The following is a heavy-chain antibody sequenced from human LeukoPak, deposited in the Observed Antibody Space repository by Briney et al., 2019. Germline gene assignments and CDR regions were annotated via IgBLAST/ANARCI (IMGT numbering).Heavy chain of an antibody. D-gene: IGHD5-24*01. Sequence: PGGSLRLSCAASGFTFSSYWMHWVRQAPGQGLEWMGWINPNSGGTNYAQKFQGRVTMTRDTSISTAYMELSRLRSDDTAVYYCARDPPPDRWLGILNAFDIWGQGTMVTVSS. CDR2: INPNSGGT. CDR1: GFTFSSYW. CDR3: ARDPPPDRWLGILNAFDI. V-gene: IGHV1-2*02. J-gene: IGHJ3*02.